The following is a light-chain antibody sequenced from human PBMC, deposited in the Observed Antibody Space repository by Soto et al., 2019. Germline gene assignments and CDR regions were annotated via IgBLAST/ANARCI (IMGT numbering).Light chain of an antibody. CDR2: DAS. Sequence: DIQMTQSPSSLSASIGDRVTITCQASQDINNYLNWYQEKPGKAPKLLIFDASNLETGVPSRISGSGSGTDFSLTISSLQPEDIATYYCQQYDDLPLTFGGGTKVEI. CDR3: QQYDDLPLT. J-gene: IGKJ4*01. V-gene: IGKV1-33*01. CDR1: QDINNY.